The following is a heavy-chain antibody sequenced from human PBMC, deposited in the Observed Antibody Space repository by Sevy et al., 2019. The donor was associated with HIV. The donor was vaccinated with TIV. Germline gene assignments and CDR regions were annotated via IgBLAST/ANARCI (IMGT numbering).Heavy chain of an antibody. CDR2: ISYDGSNK. CDR3: APENGGGLLWFGESLRGYFDY. V-gene: IGHV3-30-3*01. D-gene: IGHD3-10*01. CDR1: GFTFSSYA. J-gene: IGHJ4*02. Sequence: GGSLRLSCAASGFTFSSYAMHWVRQAPGKGLEWVAVISYDGSNKYYADSVKGRFTISRDNSKNTLYLQMNSLRAEDTAVYYCAPENGGGLLWFGESLRGYFDYWGQGTLVTVSS.